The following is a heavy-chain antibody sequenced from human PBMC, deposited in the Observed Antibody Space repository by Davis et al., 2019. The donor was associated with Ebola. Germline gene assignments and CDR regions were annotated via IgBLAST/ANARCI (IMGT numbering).Heavy chain of an antibody. CDR2: INWNGGST. D-gene: IGHD3-9*01. Sequence: GESLKISCAASGFTVSSNYMTWVRQAPGKGLEWVSGINWNGGSTGYADSVKGRFTISRDNAKNSLYLRLNSLRAEDTALYHCARVNAVTGYSRFDSWGQGTLVTVSS. CDR1: GFTVSSNY. V-gene: IGHV3-20*01. J-gene: IGHJ5*01. CDR3: ARVNAVTGYSRFDS.